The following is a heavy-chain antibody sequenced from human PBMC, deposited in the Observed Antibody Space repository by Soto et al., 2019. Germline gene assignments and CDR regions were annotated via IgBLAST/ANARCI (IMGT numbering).Heavy chain of an antibody. CDR2: ISTGGGAT. CDR1: GFIFSSYD. Sequence: PGGSLRLSCAASGFIFSSYDMSWVRQAPGKGLEWVSVISTGGGATYYADSVKGRFTISRDNSKNTLYLQMNSLRAEDTAVYYCAKTAVGYSRFXWWGQGTLVTVSS. V-gene: IGHV3-23*01. D-gene: IGHD3-22*01. CDR3: AKTAVGYSRFXW. J-gene: IGHJ4*02.